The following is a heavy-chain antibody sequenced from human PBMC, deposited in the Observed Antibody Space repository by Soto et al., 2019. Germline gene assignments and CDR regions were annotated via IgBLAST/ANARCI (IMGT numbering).Heavy chain of an antibody. CDR2: IRSKANSYAT. CDR3: TRPGPIPSPEYYYGMDV. CDR1: GFTFSGSA. J-gene: IGHJ6*02. V-gene: IGHV3-73*01. Sequence: GGSLRLSCAASGFTFSGSAMHWVRQASGKGLEWVGRIRSKANSYATAYAASVKGRFTISRDDSKNTAYLQMNSLKTEDTAVYYCTRPGPIPSPEYYYGMDVWGQGTTVTVSS.